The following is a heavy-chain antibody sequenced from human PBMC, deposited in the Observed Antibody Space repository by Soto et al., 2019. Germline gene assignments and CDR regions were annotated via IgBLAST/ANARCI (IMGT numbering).Heavy chain of an antibody. Sequence: QVQLVQSGAEVKKPGSSVKVSCKASGGTFSSYAISWVRQAPGQGLEWMGGIIPIFGTANYAQKFQGRVTITADESTSTAYMELSSLRSEDTAVYYCARGVHYYDRSGYYSSYWYFDLWGRGTLVTVSS. J-gene: IGHJ2*01. D-gene: IGHD3-22*01. CDR2: IIPIFGTA. CDR3: ARGVHYYDRSGYYSSYWYFDL. CDR1: GGTFSSYA. V-gene: IGHV1-69*01.